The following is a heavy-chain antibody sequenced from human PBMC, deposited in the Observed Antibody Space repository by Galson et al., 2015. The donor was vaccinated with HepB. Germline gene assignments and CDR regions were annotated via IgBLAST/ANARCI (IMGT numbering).Heavy chain of an antibody. D-gene: IGHD2-2*01. J-gene: IGHJ6*02. CDR1: GFTFSSYG. CDR3: ARDPYGCSSTSCSYYYYGMDV. V-gene: IGHV3-33*01. Sequence: SLRLSCAASGFTFSSYGMHWVRQAPGKGLEWVAVIWYDGSNKYYADSVKGRFTISRDNSKNTLYLQMNSLRAEDTAVYYCARDPYGCSSTSCSYYYYGMDVWGQGTTVTVSS. CDR2: IWYDGSNK.